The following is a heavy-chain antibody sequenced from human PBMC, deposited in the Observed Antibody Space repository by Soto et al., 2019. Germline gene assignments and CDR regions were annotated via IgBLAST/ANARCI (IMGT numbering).Heavy chain of an antibody. J-gene: IGHJ6*03. Sequence: ASVKVSCKASGYTFTGYDINWVRQATGQGLEWMGWMNPNSGNTGYAQKFQGRVTMTRNTSISTAYMELSSLRSEDTAVYYCARDIVVVVAATGVDYYYYMDVWGKGTTVTVSS. CDR3: ARDIVVVVAATGVDYYYYMDV. V-gene: IGHV1-8*01. CDR2: MNPNSGNT. CDR1: GYTFTGYD. D-gene: IGHD2-15*01.